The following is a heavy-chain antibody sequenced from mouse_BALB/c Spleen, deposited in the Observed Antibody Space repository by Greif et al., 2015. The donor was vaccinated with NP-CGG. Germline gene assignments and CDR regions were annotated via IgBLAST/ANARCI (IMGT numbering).Heavy chain of an antibody. J-gene: IGHJ4*01. CDR1: GYAFSSYW. CDR2: IYPGDGDT. Sequence: VQLQQSGAELVRPGSSVKISCKASGYAFSSYWMNWVKQRPGQGLEWIGQIYPGDGDTNYNGKFKGKATLTADKSSSTAYMQLSSLTSEDSAVYFCARPYAMDYWGQGTSVTVSS. V-gene: IGHV1-80*01. CDR3: ARPYAMDY.